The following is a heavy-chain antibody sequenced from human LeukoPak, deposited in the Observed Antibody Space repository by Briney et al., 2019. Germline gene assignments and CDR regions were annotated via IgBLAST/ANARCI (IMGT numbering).Heavy chain of an antibody. CDR1: GYTFTGYY. D-gene: IGHD6-6*01. CDR2: INPNSGGT. V-gene: IGHV1-2*02. J-gene: IGHJ3*02. Sequence: ASVKVSCKASGYTFTGYYIHCVRQAPGQGLEWMGWINPNSGGTNYAQKFQGRVTMTRDTSISTAYMELSRLRSDDTAVYYCARTTPYSSSSNDAFDIWGQGTLVTVSS. CDR3: ARTTPYSSSSNDAFDI.